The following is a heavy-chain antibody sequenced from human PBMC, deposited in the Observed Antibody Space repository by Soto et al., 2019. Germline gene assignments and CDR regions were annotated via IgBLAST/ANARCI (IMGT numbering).Heavy chain of an antibody. CDR3: ARFRGGSNPNYGMDV. Sequence: NPGGSLRLSCAASGFTFSSYSMNWVRQAPGKGLEWVSSISSSSSYIYYADTVKGRFTISRDNAKHSLYLQMNSLRAEDTAVYYCARFRGGSNPNYGMDVWGQGTTVTVSS. CDR1: GFTFSSYS. CDR2: ISSSSSYI. V-gene: IGHV3-21*01. J-gene: IGHJ6*02. D-gene: IGHD2-15*01.